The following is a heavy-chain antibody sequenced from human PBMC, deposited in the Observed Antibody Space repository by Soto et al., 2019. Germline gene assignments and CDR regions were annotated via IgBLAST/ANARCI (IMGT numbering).Heavy chain of an antibody. Sequence: QVQLVESGGGVVQPGRSLRLSCAASGFTFSSYAMQWVRQAPGKGLEWVAVISYDGSNKYYADSVKGRFTISRDNSKNTLYLQMNSLRAEDTAVYYCARDQAPPTVTTSGYFDYWGQGTLVTVSS. CDR3: ARDQAPPTVTTSGYFDY. J-gene: IGHJ4*02. CDR2: ISYDGSNK. V-gene: IGHV3-30-3*01. D-gene: IGHD4-17*01. CDR1: GFTFSSYA.